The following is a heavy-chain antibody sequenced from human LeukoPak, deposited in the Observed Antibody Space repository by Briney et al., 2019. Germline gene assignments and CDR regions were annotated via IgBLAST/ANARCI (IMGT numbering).Heavy chain of an antibody. Sequence: GASVKVSCMASGYTFTSYGISWVRQAPGQGLEWMGWISAYNGNTNYAQKLQGRVTMTTDTSTSTAYMELRSLRSDDTAVYYCARDRAPNYYDSSGSFDYWGQGTLVTVSS. CDR3: ARDRAPNYYDSSGSFDY. D-gene: IGHD3-22*01. J-gene: IGHJ4*02. CDR1: GYTFTSYG. CDR2: ISAYNGNT. V-gene: IGHV1-18*01.